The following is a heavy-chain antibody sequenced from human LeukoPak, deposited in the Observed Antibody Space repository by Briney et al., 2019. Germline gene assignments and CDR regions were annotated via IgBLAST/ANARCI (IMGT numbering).Heavy chain of an antibody. Sequence: GGSLRLSCAASGFTFSSYVMHWVRQAPGKGLEWVAVIWYNGNNKYYADSVKGRFTISRDNSKNTLYLQMSSLRAEDTAVYYCARGDCSTSCYLPDYWGQGTLVTVSS. J-gene: IGHJ4*02. D-gene: IGHD2-2*01. CDR1: GFTFSSYV. CDR3: ARGDCSTSCYLPDY. V-gene: IGHV3-33*01. CDR2: IWYNGNNK.